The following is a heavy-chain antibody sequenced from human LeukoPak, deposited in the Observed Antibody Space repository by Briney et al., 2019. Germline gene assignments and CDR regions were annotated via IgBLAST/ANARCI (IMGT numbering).Heavy chain of an antibody. CDR3: ARESMVVSSQFDY. CDR2: ISGSGVST. Sequence: GGSLRLSCAASGFSFSSYGMSWVRQAPGKGLEWVSAISGSGVSTYYADSVKGRFTISRDNAKNSLYLQMNSLRAEDTAVYYCARESMVVSSQFDYWGQGTLVTVSS. V-gene: IGHV3-23*01. CDR1: GFSFSSYG. D-gene: IGHD4/OR15-4a*01. J-gene: IGHJ4*02.